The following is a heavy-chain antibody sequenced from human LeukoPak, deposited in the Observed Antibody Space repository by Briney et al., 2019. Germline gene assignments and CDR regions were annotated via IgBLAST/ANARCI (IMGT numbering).Heavy chain of an antibody. CDR3: AKRTSSSSGEDYYYYYMDV. D-gene: IGHD6-6*01. V-gene: IGHV3-30*02. CDR1: GFTFSSYG. CDR2: IRYDGSNK. Sequence: PGGSLRLSCAASGFTFSSYGMHWVRQAPGKGLEWVAFIRYDGSNKYYADSVKGRFTISRDNSKNTLYLQMNSLRAEDTAVYYCAKRTSSSSGEDYYYYYMDVWGKGTTVTVSS. J-gene: IGHJ6*03.